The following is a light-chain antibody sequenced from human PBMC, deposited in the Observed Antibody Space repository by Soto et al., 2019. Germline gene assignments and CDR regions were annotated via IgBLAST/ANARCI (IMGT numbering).Light chain of an antibody. CDR1: QSVLYNSNNKNY. CDR3: LQYYNIPRT. CDR2: WTS. Sequence: IVLTQSPDSLAVSLGERATINCRSSQSVLYNSNNKNYLAWYQQKPGQPPKLLIYWTSTRESGVPDRFSGSGSGTDFTLTISSLQAEDVAVYFCLQYYNIPRTFGQGTKVDIK. J-gene: IGKJ1*01. V-gene: IGKV4-1*01.